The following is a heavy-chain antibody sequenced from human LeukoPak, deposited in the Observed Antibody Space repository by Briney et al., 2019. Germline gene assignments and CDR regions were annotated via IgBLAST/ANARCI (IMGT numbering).Heavy chain of an antibody. CDR3: ARPITTGSSAFDY. D-gene: IGHD3-22*01. CDR2: IYPGDSDT. CDR1: GYSFTNYW. J-gene: IGHJ4*02. V-gene: IGHV5-51*01. Sequence: GESLKISCKGSGYSFTNYWIAWVRQLPGKGLEWLGNIYPGDSDTRYSPSFQGQVTISADKSISTAYLQWSSLKASDTAIYYCARPITTGSSAFDYWGQGSLVTVSS.